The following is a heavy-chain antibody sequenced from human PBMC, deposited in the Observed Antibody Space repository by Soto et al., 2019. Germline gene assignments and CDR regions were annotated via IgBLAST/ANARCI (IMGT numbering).Heavy chain of an antibody. V-gene: IGHV3-7*03. CDR3: ARARIDY. J-gene: IGHJ4*02. CDR1: GFIFSDYW. CDR2: ISPEGSEK. Sequence: EVQLVESGGGLVQPGGSLRLSCAVSGFIFSDYWMTWVRQAPGKGLEWVATISPEGSEKYYVDSLKGRFTISRDNDKNSLCLQMISLRAEGTALHYCARARIDYWGRGTLITVSS.